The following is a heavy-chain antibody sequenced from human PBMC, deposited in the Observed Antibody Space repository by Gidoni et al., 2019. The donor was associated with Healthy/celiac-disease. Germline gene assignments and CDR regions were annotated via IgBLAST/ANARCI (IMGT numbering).Heavy chain of an antibody. CDR2: IFSNDEK. V-gene: IGHV2-26*01. D-gene: IGHD3-3*01. J-gene: IGHJ4*02. CDR1: GFSLSNARMG. CDR3: ARIIFFNTIFGVVITQIDY. Sequence: QVTLKESGPVLVKPTETLTLTCTVSGFSLSNARMGVSWIRQPPGKALEWLAHIFSNDEKSYSTSLKSRLTIAKDTSKSQVVLTMTNMDPVDTATYYCARIIFFNTIFGVVITQIDYWGQGTLVTVSS.